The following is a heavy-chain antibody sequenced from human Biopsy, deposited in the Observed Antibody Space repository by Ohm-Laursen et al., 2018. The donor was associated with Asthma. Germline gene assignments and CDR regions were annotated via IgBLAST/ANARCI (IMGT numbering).Heavy chain of an antibody. Sequence: SQTLSLTCTVSGGSISSGAYYWSWVRQPPGKGLEWIGYIYYIGSTYYNPSLKSRVAISLDTSKNQFSLKLSSVTAAGTAVYFCARRGGVRRYFDYWGQGTLVTVSP. V-gene: IGHV4-30-4*01. D-gene: IGHD3-16*01. CDR3: ARRGGVRRYFDY. CDR1: GGSISSGAYY. CDR2: IYYIGST. J-gene: IGHJ4*02.